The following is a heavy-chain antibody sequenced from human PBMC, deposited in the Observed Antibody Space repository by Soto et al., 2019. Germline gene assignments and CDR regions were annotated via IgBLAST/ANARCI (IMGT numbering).Heavy chain of an antibody. V-gene: IGHV3-15*01. J-gene: IGHJ4*02. CDR1: GFTFSNAW. Sequence: PGGSLRLSCAASGFTFSNAWMSWVRQAPGKGLEWVGRIKSKTDGGTTDYAAPVKDRFTISRDDSKNTLYLQMNSLKTEDTAVYYCTTLSYDYIWGSYRSWPDYWGQGTLVTVSS. D-gene: IGHD3-16*02. CDR3: TTLSYDYIWGSYRSWPDY. CDR2: IKSKTDGGTT.